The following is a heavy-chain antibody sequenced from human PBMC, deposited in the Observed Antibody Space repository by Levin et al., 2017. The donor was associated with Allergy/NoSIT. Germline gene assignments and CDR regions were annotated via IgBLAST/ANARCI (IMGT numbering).Heavy chain of an antibody. D-gene: IGHD5-12*01. Sequence: GGSLRLSCAASGFTFSDYYMNWIRQAPGKGLEWLSYISPTGSTIYADSVKGRFTISRDNAKNSLYLQMNSLRAEDTAVYYCARPYSDFEPHFDDWGQGTLVTVSS. CDR2: ISPTGSTI. J-gene: IGHJ4*02. CDR3: ARPYSDFEPHFDD. CDR1: GFTFSDYY. V-gene: IGHV3-11*01.